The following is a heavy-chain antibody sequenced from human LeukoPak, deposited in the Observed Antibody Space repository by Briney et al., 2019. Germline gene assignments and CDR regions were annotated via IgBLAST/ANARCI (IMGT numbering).Heavy chain of an antibody. CDR3: ARAVSGRYDFWSAPDY. V-gene: IGHV1-8*03. CDR1: GYTFTSYD. Sequence: ASVKVSCKASGYTFTSYDINWVRQATGQGFEWMGWMNPNSGNTGYAQEFQGRVTFTRNTAINTAYMELSSLRSEDTAVYYCARAVSGRYDFWSAPDYWGQGTLVTVSS. CDR2: MNPNSGNT. D-gene: IGHD3-3*01. J-gene: IGHJ4*02.